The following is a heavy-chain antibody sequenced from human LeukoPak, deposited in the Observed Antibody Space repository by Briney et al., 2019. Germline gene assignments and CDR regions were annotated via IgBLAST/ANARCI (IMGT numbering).Heavy chain of an antibody. CDR3: AKAPVTTCRGAYCYPLDY. D-gene: IGHD2-21*01. Sequence: GGSLRLSCAASGFTLSSYAMSWVRQAPGKGLEWVSAISDSGNTYHADSVKGRFTISRDSSKNTLFLQMNRLRPEDAAVYYCAKAPVTTCRGAYCYPLDYWGQGTLVTVSS. J-gene: IGHJ4*02. CDR1: GFTLSSYA. V-gene: IGHV3-23*01. CDR2: ISDSGNT.